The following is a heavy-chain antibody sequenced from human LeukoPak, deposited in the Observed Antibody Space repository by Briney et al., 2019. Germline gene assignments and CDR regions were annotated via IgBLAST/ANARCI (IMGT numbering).Heavy chain of an antibody. J-gene: IGHJ4*02. Sequence: GGSLRLSCAASGFNFNYYDMHWVRQAPGNGLEWVAVLSYDGSKEYYSDSVQGRFTISRDNSKSTLYLQMNNLRTEDTAVYYCARDGGADWGQGTLVTVSS. V-gene: IGHV3-30-3*01. CDR1: GFNFNYYD. CDR2: LSYDGSKE. D-gene: IGHD3-16*01. CDR3: ARDGGAD.